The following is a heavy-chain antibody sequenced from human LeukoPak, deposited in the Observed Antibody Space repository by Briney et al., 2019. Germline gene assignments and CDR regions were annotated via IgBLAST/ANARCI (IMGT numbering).Heavy chain of an antibody. V-gene: IGHV5-51*01. J-gene: IGHJ4*02. CDR2: IYPGDSDT. Sequence: GESLKISCQGSGYSFSSYWIGWVRQMPGKGLEWMGVIYPGDSDTTYSPSFQGQVTISADKSISTAYLQWSSLKAADTAMYYCARHYGSGSLDYWGQGTLVTVSS. D-gene: IGHD3-10*01. CDR1: GYSFSSYW. CDR3: ARHYGSGSLDY.